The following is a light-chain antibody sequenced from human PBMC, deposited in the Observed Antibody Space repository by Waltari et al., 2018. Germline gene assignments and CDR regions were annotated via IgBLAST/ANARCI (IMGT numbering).Light chain of an antibody. CDR3: QQRSNWPPGLT. CDR1: QSVSSY. V-gene: IGKV3-11*01. J-gene: IGKJ4*01. Sequence: EIVLTQSPATLSLSPGERATPPCRASQSVSSYLAWYQQKPGQAPRLLIYDASNRATGIPARFSGSGSGTDFTLTISSLEPEDFAVYYCQQRSNWPPGLTFGGGTKVEIK. CDR2: DAS.